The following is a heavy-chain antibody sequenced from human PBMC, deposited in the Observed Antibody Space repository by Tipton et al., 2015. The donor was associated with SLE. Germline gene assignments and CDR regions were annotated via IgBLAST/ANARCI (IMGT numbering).Heavy chain of an antibody. CDR2: IIPILGIA. CDR3: ASGDSSSWLYFDY. D-gene: IGHD6-13*01. Sequence: QVQLVQSGAEVKKPGSSVKVSCKASGNTFSNNAINWVRQAPGQGLEWMGGIIPILGIANYAQKFQGRVTITTDESTSTAYMELSSLRSDDTAVYYCASGDSSSWLYFDYWGQGTLVTVSS. V-gene: IGHV1-69*01. J-gene: IGHJ4*02. CDR1: GNTFSNNA.